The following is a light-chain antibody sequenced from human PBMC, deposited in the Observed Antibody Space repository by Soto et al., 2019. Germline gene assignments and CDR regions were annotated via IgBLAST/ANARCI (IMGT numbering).Light chain of an antibody. CDR2: NAS. J-gene: IGKJ5*01. CDR3: QQANSFPIT. Sequence: DIHMTQSPSIVSASVGDRVPITCRASQGISSWLAWYQQKPGKAPKVLSYNASSLKNGVPLRFSGSGSGTDFTLTISSLQPEDFETYYCQQANSFPITFGQGTRLEIK. CDR1: QGISSW. V-gene: IGKV1-12*01.